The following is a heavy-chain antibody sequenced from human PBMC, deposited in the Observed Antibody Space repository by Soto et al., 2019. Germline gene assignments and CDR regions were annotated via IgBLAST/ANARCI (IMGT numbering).Heavy chain of an antibody. Sequence: GGSLRLSCAASGFSFSNAWMNWVRQAPGKGLEWVGRIKSKTDGGTTDYAAPVKGRFTISRDDSKNTLYLQMNSLKTEDTAVYYCTTDPVTMIVVVPSSGWGQGTLVTV. J-gene: IGHJ4*02. CDR3: TTDPVTMIVVVPSSG. D-gene: IGHD3-22*01. CDR2: IKSKTDGGTT. V-gene: IGHV3-15*07. CDR1: GFSFSNAW.